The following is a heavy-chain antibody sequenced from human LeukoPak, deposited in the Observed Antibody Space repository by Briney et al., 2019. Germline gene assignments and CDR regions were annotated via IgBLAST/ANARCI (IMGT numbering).Heavy chain of an antibody. CDR2: IRCDGSNK. CDR3: AKLGGYSGYDPRIAAAGYFDY. V-gene: IGHV3-30*02. Sequence: PGGSLRLSCAASGFTFSSYGMHWVRQAPGKGLEWVAFIRCDGSNKYYADSVKGRFTISRDNSKNTPYLQMNSLRAEDTAVYYCAKLGGYSGYDPRIAAAGYFDYWGQGTLVTVSS. J-gene: IGHJ4*02. CDR1: GFTFSSYG. D-gene: IGHD5-12*01.